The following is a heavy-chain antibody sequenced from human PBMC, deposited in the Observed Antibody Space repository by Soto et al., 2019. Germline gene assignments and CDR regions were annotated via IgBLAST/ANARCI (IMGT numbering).Heavy chain of an antibody. CDR2: IYWDDDK. D-gene: IGHD3-10*01. CDR1: GFLLSTSGVG. J-gene: IGHJ5*02. CDR3: ALAYYYGSGSYYKKNWFDP. V-gene: IGHV2-5*02. Sequence: SGATLVNPTQTRTLTCTFSGFLLSTSGVGVGWIRQPPGKALEWLALIYWDDDKRYSPSLKSRLTITKDTSKNQVVLTMTNMDPVDTATYYCALAYYYGSGSYYKKNWFDPWGQGTLVTVSS.